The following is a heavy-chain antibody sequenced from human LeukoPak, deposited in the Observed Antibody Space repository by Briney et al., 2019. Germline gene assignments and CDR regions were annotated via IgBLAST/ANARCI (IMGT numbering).Heavy chain of an antibody. J-gene: IGHJ4*02. D-gene: IGHD3-16*01. CDR1: GFTFSVYY. V-gene: IGHV3-74*03. CDR3: ATGYSSAYFWDS. Sequence: GGSLRLSCAASGFTFSVYYMFWVRQAPGKGLVWVSSISPDATKSKYADFVEGRLTISRDNAKNTLYLQLNSLRVEDAAVYYCATGYSSAYFWDSWGKGPWVTVSS. CDR2: ISPDATKS.